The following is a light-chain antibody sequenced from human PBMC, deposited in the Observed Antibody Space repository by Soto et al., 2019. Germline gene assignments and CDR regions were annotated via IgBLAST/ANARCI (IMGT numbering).Light chain of an antibody. J-gene: IGKJ5*01. CDR1: QTVSSY. CDR3: QHRMNWPLT. V-gene: IGKV3-11*01. Sequence: IVLTQSGATLSLAPXEXATXSXXASQTVSSYLLWYQQKPGQAPRLLIYDASNRASGTPARFSGSGSETDFTLTISSLEPEDFAVYYCQHRMNWPLTFGQGTRLEIK. CDR2: DAS.